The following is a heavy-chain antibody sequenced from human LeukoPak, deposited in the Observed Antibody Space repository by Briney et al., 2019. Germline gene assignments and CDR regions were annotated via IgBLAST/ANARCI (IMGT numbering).Heavy chain of an antibody. J-gene: IGHJ6*02. D-gene: IGHD4-17*01. CDR1: GFTFSSYA. CDR2: ISYDGSNK. CDR3: VRDMALDGDYDPYYYYYGMDV. Sequence: GGSLRLSCAASGFTFSSYAMHWVRQAPGKGLEWVAVISYDGSNKYYADSVKGRFTISRDNSKNTLYLQMNSLRAEDTAVYYCVRDMALDGDYDPYYYYYGMDVWGQGTTVTVSS. V-gene: IGHV3-30-3*01.